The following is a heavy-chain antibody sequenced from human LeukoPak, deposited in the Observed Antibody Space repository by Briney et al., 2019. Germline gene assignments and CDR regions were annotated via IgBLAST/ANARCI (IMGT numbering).Heavy chain of an antibody. J-gene: IGHJ4*02. Sequence: SSVTVSCTASGYTFTNYYIHWVRQAPGHALEWMGWINPNRGDTNYAQKCQGRVTMTRDTSISTAFMELTRLTSDDTAVYYCTRDLLGFATTPLSDWGQVTLVTVSS. CDR3: TRDLLGFATTPLSD. CDR1: GYTFTNYY. D-gene: IGHD4-17*01. V-gene: IGHV1-2*02. CDR2: INPNRGDT.